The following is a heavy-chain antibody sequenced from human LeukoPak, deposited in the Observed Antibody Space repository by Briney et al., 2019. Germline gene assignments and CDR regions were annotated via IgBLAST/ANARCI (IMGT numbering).Heavy chain of an antibody. CDR1: GFTFSSYA. V-gene: IGHV3-23*01. D-gene: IGHD4-23*01. Sequence: GGSLRLSCAASGFTFSSYAMGWVRQAPGKGLEWVSAISGSGGSTYYADSVKGRFTISRDNSKNSLYLQMNSLRAEDTAVYYCASKAGYGGNSRLAFDIWGQGTMVTVSS. J-gene: IGHJ3*02. CDR3: ASKAGYGGNSRLAFDI. CDR2: ISGSGGST.